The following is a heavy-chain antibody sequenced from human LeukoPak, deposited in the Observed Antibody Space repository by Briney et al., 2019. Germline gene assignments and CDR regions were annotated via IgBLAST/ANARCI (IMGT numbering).Heavy chain of an antibody. D-gene: IGHD2-2*01. J-gene: IGHJ5*02. CDR1: GGSISSSSYY. Sequence: PSETLSLTCTVSGGSISSSSYYWGWIRQPPGKGLEWIGSIYYSGSTYYNPSLKSRVTISVDTSKNQFSLKLSSVTAADTAVYYCARDGGSLVPAAIPDGNWFDPWGQGTLVTVSS. CDR3: ARDGGSLVPAAIPDGNWFDP. CDR2: IYYSGST. V-gene: IGHV4-39*07.